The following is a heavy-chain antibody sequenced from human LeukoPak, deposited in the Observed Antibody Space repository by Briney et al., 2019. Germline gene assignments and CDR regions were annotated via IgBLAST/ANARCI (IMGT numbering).Heavy chain of an antibody. V-gene: IGHV4-61*08. CDR1: GGSISSGDYY. CDR2: IYYRGST. Sequence: SETLSLTCTVSGGSISSGDYYWSWIRQPPGKGLEWIGYIYYRGSTNYNPSLKSRVTISVDTSKNQFSLKLSSVTAADTAVYYCARLSGYSSGHYYSDYWGQGTLVTVSS. CDR3: ARLSGYSSGHYYSDY. J-gene: IGHJ4*02. D-gene: IGHD3-22*01.